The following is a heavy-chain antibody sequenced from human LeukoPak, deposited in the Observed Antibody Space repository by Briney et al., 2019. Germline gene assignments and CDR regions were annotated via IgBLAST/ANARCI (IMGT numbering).Heavy chain of an antibody. CDR1: GFTFSGSA. Sequence: GGSLRLSCAASGFTFSGSAMHWVRQASGKGLEWVGRIRSKANSYATAYAASVKGRFTISRDDSKNTAYLQMNGLRVEDTAVFYCVKRGGGDHGLDVWGQGTTVTVSS. D-gene: IGHD2-21*02. CDR3: VKRGGGDHGLDV. V-gene: IGHV3-73*01. CDR2: IRSKANSYAT. J-gene: IGHJ6*02.